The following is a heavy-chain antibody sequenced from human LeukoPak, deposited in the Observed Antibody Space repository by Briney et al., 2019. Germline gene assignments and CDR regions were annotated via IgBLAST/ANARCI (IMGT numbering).Heavy chain of an antibody. V-gene: IGHV1-2*02. D-gene: IGHD2-15*01. CDR2: IYSNNGGT. CDR3: ARGLPPGDMTTVAH. CDR1: GYTFTGYY. J-gene: IGHJ4*02. Sequence: GASVKVSCTASGYTFTGYYIHWVRQAPGQGLEWMGWIYSNNGGTDYAQKFQGRVTMTRDTSISTAYMEVSRVRSDDTAVYYCARGLPPGDMTTVAHWGQGTLVTVSS.